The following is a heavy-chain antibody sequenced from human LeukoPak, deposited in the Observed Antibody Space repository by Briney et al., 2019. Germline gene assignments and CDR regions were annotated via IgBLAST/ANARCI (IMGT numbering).Heavy chain of an antibody. CDR1: GFTFSSYW. CDR3: ATIVTRLRWNY. D-gene: IGHD4/OR15-4a*01. CDR2: INSDGSST. V-gene: IGHV3-74*01. J-gene: IGHJ4*02. Sequence: GGSLRLSCAASGFTFSSYWMHWVRQAPGKGLVWVSRINSDGSSTSYADSVKGRFTISRDNAKNSLYLQMNNLRAEDRAVYYCATIVTRLRWNYWGQGTLVTVSA.